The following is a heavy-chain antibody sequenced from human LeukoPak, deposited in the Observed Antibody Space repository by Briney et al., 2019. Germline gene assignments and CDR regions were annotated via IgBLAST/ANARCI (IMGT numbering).Heavy chain of an antibody. Sequence: GGSLRLSCAASGFTFSSYAMTWVRQAPGKGLKWVSTISGSGAGTYYADSVKGRFTISGDNSKNTLYLQMNSLRAEDTAVYYCAKDDIGYCSSTSCPQGFDPWGQGTLVTVSS. J-gene: IGHJ5*02. CDR2: ISGSGAGT. D-gene: IGHD2-2*01. CDR3: AKDDIGYCSSTSCPQGFDP. V-gene: IGHV3-23*01. CDR1: GFTFSSYA.